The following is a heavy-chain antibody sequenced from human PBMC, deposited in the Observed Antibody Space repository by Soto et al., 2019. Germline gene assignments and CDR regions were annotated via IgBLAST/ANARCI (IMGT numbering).Heavy chain of an antibody. CDR1: GGSISHYY. J-gene: IGHJ4*02. CDR2: INHSGST. Sequence: SETLSLTCTVSGGSISHYYWSWIRQPPGKGLEWIGDINHSGSTNYNPSLKSRVTISVDTSKNQFSLKLSSVTAADTAVYYCARGLRFLEWLLYPHFDYWGQGTLVTVSS. D-gene: IGHD3-3*01. V-gene: IGHV4-34*01. CDR3: ARGLRFLEWLLYPHFDY.